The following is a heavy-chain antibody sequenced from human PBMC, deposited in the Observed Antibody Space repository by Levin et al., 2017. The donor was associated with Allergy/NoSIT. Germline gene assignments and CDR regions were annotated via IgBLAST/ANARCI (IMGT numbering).Heavy chain of an antibody. D-gene: IGHD6-19*01. J-gene: IGHJ4*02. CDR3: ARQESPLRVYSSGWYDY. Sequence: VASVKVSCKASGGTFSSYAISWVRQAPGQGLEWMGGIIPIFGTANYAQKFQGRVTITADESTSTAYMELSSLGSEDKAVYYCARQESPLRVYSSGWYDYWGQGTLVTVSS. V-gene: IGHV1-69*13. CDR1: GGTFSSYA. CDR2: IIPIFGTA.